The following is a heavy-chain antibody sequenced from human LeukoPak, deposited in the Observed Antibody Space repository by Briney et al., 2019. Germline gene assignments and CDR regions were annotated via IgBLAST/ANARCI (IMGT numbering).Heavy chain of an antibody. CDR3: ARDQWLVRRTTGFDY. V-gene: IGHV4-39*07. CDR2: INHSGST. Sequence: PSETLSLTCTVSGGSISSSRYYWSWIRQPPGKGLEWIGEINHSGSTNYNPSLKSRVTISVDASKNQFSPKLSSVTAADTAVYYCARDQWLVRRTTGFDYWGQGTLVTVSS. D-gene: IGHD6-19*01. J-gene: IGHJ4*02. CDR1: GGSISSSRYY.